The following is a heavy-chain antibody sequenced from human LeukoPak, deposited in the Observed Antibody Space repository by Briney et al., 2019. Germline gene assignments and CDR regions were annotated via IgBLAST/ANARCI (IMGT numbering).Heavy chain of an antibody. Sequence: PSETLSLTRTVSGDSINSYHWSWIRQPAGKGLEWIGRIHMSGSTNYNPSLRSRVAISMDNSKNQFSLKLKSVTAADTAVYYCARDDSSRDDSGGYHYWGQGTLVTISS. J-gene: IGHJ4*02. D-gene: IGHD3-22*01. CDR3: ARDDSSRDDSGGYHY. CDR2: IHMSGST. V-gene: IGHV4-4*07. CDR1: GDSINSYH.